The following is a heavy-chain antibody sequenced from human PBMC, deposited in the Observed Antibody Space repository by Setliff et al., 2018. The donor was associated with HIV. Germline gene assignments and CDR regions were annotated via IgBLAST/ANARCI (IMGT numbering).Heavy chain of an antibody. J-gene: IGHJ6*03. CDR3: AREDTAPPDYYYSYMDV. D-gene: IGHD5-18*01. Sequence: GASVKVSCKASGYTFSSYAIHWVRQAPGQRLEWMGWINVGKGNRKYSQDLQGRVTITRDTSASTAYMELNSLRSEDMAVYYCAREDTAPPDYYYSYMDVWGKGTTVTVSS. V-gene: IGHV1-3*03. CDR1: GYTFSSYA. CDR2: INVGKGNR.